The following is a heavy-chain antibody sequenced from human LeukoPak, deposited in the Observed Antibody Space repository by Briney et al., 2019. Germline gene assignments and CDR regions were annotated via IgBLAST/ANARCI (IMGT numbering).Heavy chain of an antibody. V-gene: IGHV3-64D*09. Sequence: GGSLRLSCAASGFTFSSYEMIWVRQAPGKGLQYVSAISSNGGSTYYADSVKGRFTISRDNFKNTLYLQMSSLRAEDTAVYYCALLITMINMDVWGQGTTVTVSS. D-gene: IGHD3-22*01. J-gene: IGHJ6*02. CDR3: ALLITMINMDV. CDR2: ISSNGGST. CDR1: GFTFSSYE.